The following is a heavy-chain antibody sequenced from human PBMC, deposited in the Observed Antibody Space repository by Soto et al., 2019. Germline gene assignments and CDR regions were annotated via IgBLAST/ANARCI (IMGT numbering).Heavy chain of an antibody. Sequence: QVQLVQSGAEVKKPGSSVKVSCKASGGTFSPYTINWVRQAPGQGLEWMGSIIPFHGVTNYAQKFPARVTITADKSTSTAYMELSGLRFEDTAMYYCTRDWEITVSTWSFGGFWGRGTLVTVSS. CDR1: GGTFSPYT. V-gene: IGHV1-69*08. D-gene: IGHD3-10*01. CDR2: IIPFHGVT. J-gene: IGHJ4*02. CDR3: TRDWEITVSTWSFGGF.